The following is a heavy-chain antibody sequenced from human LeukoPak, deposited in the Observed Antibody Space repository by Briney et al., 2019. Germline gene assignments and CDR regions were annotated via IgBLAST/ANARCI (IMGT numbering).Heavy chain of an antibody. Sequence: PSETLSLTCTVSGGSISSYYWSWIRQPPGKGLEWIGYIYYSGSTNYNPSLKSRVTISVDTSKNQFSLKLSSVTAADTAVYYCARVTWYYDCVWGSYRYVAAFDIRGQGTMVTVSS. J-gene: IGHJ3*02. CDR3: ARVTWYYDCVWGSYRYVAAFDI. CDR2: IYYSGST. V-gene: IGHV4-59*01. CDR1: GGSISSYY. D-gene: IGHD3-16*02.